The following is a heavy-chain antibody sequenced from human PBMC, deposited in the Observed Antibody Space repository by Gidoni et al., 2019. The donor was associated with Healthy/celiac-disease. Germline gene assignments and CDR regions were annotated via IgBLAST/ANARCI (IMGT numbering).Heavy chain of an antibody. CDR3: ARELWSGYQSDAFDI. CDR2: IKQDGSEK. V-gene: IGHV3-7*03. CDR1: GSTFSSYW. J-gene: IGHJ3*02. D-gene: IGHD3-3*01. Sequence: EVQLVESGGGLVQPGGDLRHCCAASGSTFSSYWMSWVRQAPGKGLELVANIKQDGSEKYYVDSVKGRFTISRDNAKNSLYLQMNSLRAEDTAVYYCARELWSGYQSDAFDIWGQGTMVTVSS.